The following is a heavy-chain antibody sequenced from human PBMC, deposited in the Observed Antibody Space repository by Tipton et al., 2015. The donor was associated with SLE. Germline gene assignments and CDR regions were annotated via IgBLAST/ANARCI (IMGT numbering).Heavy chain of an antibody. Sequence: SLRLSCAASGFTVSSNYMSWVRQAPGKGLEWVSVIYSGGSTYYADSVKGRFTISRDNAKNTLYLQMNSLRAEDTAVYYCARDFWSGYAYFDYWGQGTLVTVSS. CDR1: GFTVSSNY. J-gene: IGHJ4*02. CDR2: IYSGGST. CDR3: ARDFWSGYAYFDY. D-gene: IGHD3-3*01. V-gene: IGHV3-53*01.